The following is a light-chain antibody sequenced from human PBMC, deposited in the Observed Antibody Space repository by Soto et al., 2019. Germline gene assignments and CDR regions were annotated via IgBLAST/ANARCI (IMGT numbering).Light chain of an antibody. Sequence: EIVLTQSTATLSLSPGERATLSCRASQSISNNLAWYQQKPGQAPRLLIYDASNRATGIPARFSGSGSGTDFTLTISSLEPEDFAVYYCQQRSNWPALTFGGGTKVDI. CDR1: QSISNN. V-gene: IGKV3-11*01. CDR3: QQRSNWPALT. J-gene: IGKJ4*01. CDR2: DAS.